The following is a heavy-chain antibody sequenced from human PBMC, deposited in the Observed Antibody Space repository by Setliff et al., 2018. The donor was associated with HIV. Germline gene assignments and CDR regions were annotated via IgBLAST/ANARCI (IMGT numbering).Heavy chain of an antibody. V-gene: IGHV4-61*01. CDR2: IHYSGST. CDR3: ARAEMATIVAFDI. J-gene: IGHJ3*02. Sequence: LSLTCSVSGGSVSSVNYYWSWIRQPPGKGLEWIGYIHYSGSTTYNPSLKSRVTISVDTSKNQFSLELSSVTAADTAVYYCARAEMATIVAFDIWGQGTMVTVS. D-gene: IGHD5-12*01. CDR1: GGSVSSVNYY.